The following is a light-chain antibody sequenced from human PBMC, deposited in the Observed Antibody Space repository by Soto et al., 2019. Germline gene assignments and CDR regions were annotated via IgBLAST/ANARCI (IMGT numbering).Light chain of an antibody. CDR1: QDISKY. Sequence: DIQMTQSPSSLSASVGDRVTITCQASQDISKYLNWYQQKPGKAPKLLIYGASNLQTGVPSRFIGSGSGTDFTFTISSLQPEDIATYYCQQYDNLLTFGGGTKVEIK. CDR3: QQYDNLLT. CDR2: GAS. V-gene: IGKV1-33*01. J-gene: IGKJ4*01.